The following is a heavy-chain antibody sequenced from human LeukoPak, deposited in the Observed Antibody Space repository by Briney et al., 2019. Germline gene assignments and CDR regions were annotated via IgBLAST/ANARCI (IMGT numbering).Heavy chain of an antibody. CDR1: GFTFSSYT. V-gene: IGHV3-21*01. D-gene: IGHD3-10*01. J-gene: IGHJ5*02. CDR2: ISPSGKSA. Sequence: PGGSLRLSCAASGFTFSSYTMNWVRQAPGRGLEWVSSISPSGKSAWNADSVKGRFTISRDNARNSVYLQMSSLGAEDTAVYYCGRDFVGESGAGGPWGQGILVTVSS. CDR3: GRDFVGESGAGGP.